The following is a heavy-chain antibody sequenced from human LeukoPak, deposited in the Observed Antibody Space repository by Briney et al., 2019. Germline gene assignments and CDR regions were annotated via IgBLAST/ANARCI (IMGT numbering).Heavy chain of an antibody. CDR3: STHPYRSGWY. V-gene: IGHV3-15*01. CDR2: ISDGGTV. J-gene: IGHJ4*02. Sequence: PGGSLRLSCAASGFTFSSYAMSWVRQAPGKGLEWVGRISDGGTVDYAAPVKGRFTISRDDSKNTLYLQLNSLKTEDTAVYYCSTHPYRSGWYWGQGTLVIVSS. CDR1: GFTFSSYA. D-gene: IGHD6-19*01.